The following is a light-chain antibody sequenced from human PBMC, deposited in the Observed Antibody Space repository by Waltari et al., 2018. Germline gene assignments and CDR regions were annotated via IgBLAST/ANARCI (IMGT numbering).Light chain of an antibody. Sequence: QSALTQPASVSGSPGQSITIPCTGTSSNIGDYNLVSWFQHHPGKVPKLVIYYVTKRPSGISDRLSGSKSGNTASLTISTLQADDEADYYCCSYSTSGSWMFGGGTKVTVL. V-gene: IGLV2-23*02. J-gene: IGLJ3*02. CDR2: YVT. CDR3: CSYSTSGSWM. CDR1: SSNIGDYNL.